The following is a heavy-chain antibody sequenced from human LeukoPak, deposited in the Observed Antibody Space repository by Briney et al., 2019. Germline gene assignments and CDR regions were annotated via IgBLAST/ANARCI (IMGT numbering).Heavy chain of an antibody. D-gene: IGHD6-19*01. CDR2: INWNGGST. Sequence: GGSLRLSCTVPGFTFDDYGMSWVRQAPGKGLEWVSGINWNGGSTGYADSVKGRFTISRDNAKNSLYLQMDSLGAEDTAVYYCARVAVGGTRAFDIWGQGTTVTVSS. V-gene: IGHV3-20*04. J-gene: IGHJ3*02. CDR3: ARVAVGGTRAFDI. CDR1: GFTFDDYG.